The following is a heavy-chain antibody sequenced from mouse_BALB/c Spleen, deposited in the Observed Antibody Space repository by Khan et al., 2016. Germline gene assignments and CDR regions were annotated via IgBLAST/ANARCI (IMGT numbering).Heavy chain of an antibody. CDR1: GYSITSGYS. J-gene: IGHJ4*01. CDR3: ARFDYDYAEVFYAMDY. CDR2: IHYSGST. V-gene: IGHV3-1*02. Sequence: EVQLQESGPDLVKPSQSLSLTCTVTGYSITSGYSWHWIRQFPGNKLEWMGYIHYSGSTNYNPSLKSRISITRDTSKNPFFLQLNSVTTEDTATYYCARFDYDYAEVFYAMDYWGQGTSVTVSS. D-gene: IGHD2-4*01.